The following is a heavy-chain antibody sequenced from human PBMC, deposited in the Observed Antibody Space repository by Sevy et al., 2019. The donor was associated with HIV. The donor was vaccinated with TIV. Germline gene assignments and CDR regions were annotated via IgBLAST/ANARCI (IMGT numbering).Heavy chain of an antibody. CDR2: RYYSGST. CDR1: GGSISSYY. Sequence: SETLSLTCTVSGGSISSYYWSWIRRPPGKGLEWIGCRYYSGSTNDNPSLKSRVTISVDTSKNQFSLKLSSVTAAVTAVYYCARHGFYGSASYYKSYYYYYMDVWGKGTTVTVSS. V-gene: IGHV4-59*08. D-gene: IGHD3-10*01. J-gene: IGHJ6*03. CDR3: ARHGFYGSASYYKSYYYYYMDV.